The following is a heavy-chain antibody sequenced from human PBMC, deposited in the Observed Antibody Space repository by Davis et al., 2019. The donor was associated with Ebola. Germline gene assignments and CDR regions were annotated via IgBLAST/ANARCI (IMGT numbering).Heavy chain of an antibody. V-gene: IGHV1-46*01. D-gene: IGHD2-15*01. CDR1: GYTFTNYY. Sequence: ASVKVSCKASGYTFTNYYVHWVRQAPGQGLEWMGIINPSGGSTSYAQKFQGRVTMTRDTSTSTVYMELSSLRSEDTAVYYCAREVIVVVVAATRQPYYYYYGMDVWGKGTTVTVSS. CDR3: AREVIVVVVAATRQPYYYYYGMDV. CDR2: INPSGGST. J-gene: IGHJ6*04.